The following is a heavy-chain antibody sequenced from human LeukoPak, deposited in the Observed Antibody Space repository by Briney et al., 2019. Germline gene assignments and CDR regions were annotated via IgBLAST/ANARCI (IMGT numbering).Heavy chain of an antibody. V-gene: IGHV4-34*01. CDR2: INHSGST. D-gene: IGHD3-10*01. CDR1: GGSFSGYY. J-gene: IGHJ4*02. CDR3: ARGLGYGSGSF. Sequence: SETLSLTCAVYGGSFSGYYWSWICQPPGKGLEWIGEINHSGSTNYNPSLKSRVTISVDTSKNQFSLKLSSVTAADTAVYYCARGLGYGSGSFWGQGTLVTVSS.